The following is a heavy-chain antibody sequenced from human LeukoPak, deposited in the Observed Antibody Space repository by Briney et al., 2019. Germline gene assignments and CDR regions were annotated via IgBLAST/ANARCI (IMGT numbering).Heavy chain of an antibody. CDR3: AKDDMVAATYYFDY. CDR2: ISDSGGST. D-gene: IGHD2-15*01. V-gene: IGHV3-23*01. Sequence: GGSLRLSCAASGFTFNNYAMNWVRQAPGKGLEWVSAISDSGGSTYYADSVKGRFIITRDNSKNTLFLQMNSLRAEDTAVYYCAKDDMVAATYYFDYWGQGTLVTVSS. CDR1: GFTFNNYA. J-gene: IGHJ4*02.